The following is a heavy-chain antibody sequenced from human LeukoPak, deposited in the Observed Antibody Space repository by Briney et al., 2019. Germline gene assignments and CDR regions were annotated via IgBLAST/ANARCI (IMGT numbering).Heavy chain of an antibody. J-gene: IGHJ3*02. D-gene: IGHD3-22*01. Sequence: GGSLRLYCAASGLTFDDYAMHWVRQAPGKGLEWVSGISWNSGSIGYADSVKGRFTISRDNAKNSLYLQMNSLRAEDTALYYCAKDIRSSGYQDDAFDIWGQGTMVTVSS. CDR2: ISWNSGSI. V-gene: IGHV3-9*01. CDR3: AKDIRSSGYQDDAFDI. CDR1: GLTFDDYA.